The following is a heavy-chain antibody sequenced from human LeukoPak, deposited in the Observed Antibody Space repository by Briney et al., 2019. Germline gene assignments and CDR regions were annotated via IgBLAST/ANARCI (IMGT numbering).Heavy chain of an antibody. Sequence: GGSLRLSCAASGFTFSSYSMNWVRQAPGKGLEWVSCISDSSRHIYYADSVKGRFTISRDNAKSSASLQMNSLRVDDTAVYYCARAYTNGDYLDYWGQGTLVTVSS. CDR3: ARAYTNGDYLDY. J-gene: IGHJ4*02. CDR1: GFTFSSYS. CDR2: ISDSSRHI. V-gene: IGHV3-21*01. D-gene: IGHD4-17*01.